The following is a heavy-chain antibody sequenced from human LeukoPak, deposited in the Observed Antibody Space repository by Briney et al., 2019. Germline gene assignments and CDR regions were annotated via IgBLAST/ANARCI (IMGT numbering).Heavy chain of an antibody. CDR1: GYTFTSYG. D-gene: IGHD6-6*01. CDR3: ARVWSSSSLLGV. CDR2: LSAYNGNT. J-gene: IGHJ4*02. Sequence: ATVNVSCKASGYTFTSYGISWVRQAPGQGLEWMGWLSAYNGNTNYAQKLQGRVTMTTDASTSTAYMELRSLRSDDTAVYYCARVWSSSSLLGVWGQGTLVTVSS. V-gene: IGHV1-18*01.